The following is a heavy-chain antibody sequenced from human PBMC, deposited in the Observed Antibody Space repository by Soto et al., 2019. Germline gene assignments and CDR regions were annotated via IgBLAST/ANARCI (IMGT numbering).Heavy chain of an antibody. D-gene: IGHD1-7*01. CDR2: ITGSGGNT. Sequence: GGSLRLSCAASGFTFSTYAMNWVRQAPGKGLEWVSVITGSGGNTYYADSVKGRFTISRDNSKNTVSLQMSSLRAEDTAVYYCAKDRNYPRDQFHYWGQGTLVTVSS. CDR3: AKDRNYPRDQFHY. V-gene: IGHV3-23*01. J-gene: IGHJ4*02. CDR1: GFTFSTYA.